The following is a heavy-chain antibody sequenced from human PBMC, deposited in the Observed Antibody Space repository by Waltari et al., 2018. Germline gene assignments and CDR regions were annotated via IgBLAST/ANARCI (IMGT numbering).Heavy chain of an antibody. D-gene: IGHD3-22*01. CDR2: IYYSGPT. Sequence: QVQLQESGPGLVKPSETLSLTCGVAAYSINSGYYWGWIRQSPGKGLEWIGSIYYSGPTYYNTSIKGRVTLSMDTSSNQFSLKLTSVTAADSGVYFCAGDRHYYEESYGGGRDSFAIWGQGTLVTVSS. J-gene: IGHJ3*02. CDR1: AYSINSGYY. CDR3: AGDRHYYEESYGGGRDSFAI. V-gene: IGHV4-38-2*02.